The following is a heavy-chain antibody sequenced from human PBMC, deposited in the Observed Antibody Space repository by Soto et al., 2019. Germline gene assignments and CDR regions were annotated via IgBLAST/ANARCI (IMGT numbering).Heavy chain of an antibody. CDR1: VFTFSSYA. D-gene: IGHD2-2*01. J-gene: IGHJ6*02. CDR3: AREIGYCSSTSCFYYYYYGMDV. V-gene: IGHV3-30-3*01. Sequence: GPLRLAGAAAVFTFSSYAMHWVRQAPGKGLEGVAVISYDGSNKYYADSVKGRFTISRDNSKNTLYLQMNSLRAEDTAVYYCAREIGYCSSTSCFYYYYYGMDVWGQGTTVTVSS. CDR2: ISYDGSNK.